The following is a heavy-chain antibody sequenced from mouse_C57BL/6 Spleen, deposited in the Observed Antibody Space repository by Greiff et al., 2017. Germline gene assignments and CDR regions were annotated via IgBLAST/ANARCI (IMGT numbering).Heavy chain of an antibody. Sequence: EVQLVESGGGLVKPGGSLKLSCAASGFTFSSYAMSWVRQTPEKRLEWVATISDGGSYTYYPDNVKGRFTISRDNAKNNLYLQMSHLKSEDTAMYYCAREEDYYGEAWFAYWGQGTLVTVSA. V-gene: IGHV5-4*01. CDR1: GFTFSSYA. CDR3: AREEDYYGEAWFAY. J-gene: IGHJ3*01. D-gene: IGHD1-1*01. CDR2: ISDGGSYT.